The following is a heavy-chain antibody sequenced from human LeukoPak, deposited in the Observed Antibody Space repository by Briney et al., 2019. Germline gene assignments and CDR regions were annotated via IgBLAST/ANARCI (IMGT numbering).Heavy chain of an antibody. CDR3: ARGRGWPHDAFDI. J-gene: IGHJ3*02. Sequence: GGSLRLSCAASGFTFSSYEMNWVRQAPGKGLEWVSYISSSGSTIYYADSVKGRFTISRDNAKNSLYLQMNSLRAEDTAVYHCARGRGWPHDAFDIWGQGTMVTVSS. CDR1: GFTFSSYE. V-gene: IGHV3-48*03. CDR2: ISSSGSTI. D-gene: IGHD6-19*01.